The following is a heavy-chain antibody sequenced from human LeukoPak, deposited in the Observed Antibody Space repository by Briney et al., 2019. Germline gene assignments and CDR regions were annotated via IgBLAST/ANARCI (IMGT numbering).Heavy chain of an antibody. CDR1: GFSLSMYW. CDR2: ISYDGSNK. CDR3: AREPPMIVVVISDY. Sequence: GGSLRLSCTAAGFSLSMYWMSWVRQAPGKGLEWVAVISYDGSNKYYADSVKGRFTISRDNSKNTLYLQMNSLRAEDTAVYYCAREPPMIVVVISDYWGQGTLVTVSS. J-gene: IGHJ4*02. V-gene: IGHV3-30-3*01. D-gene: IGHD3-22*01.